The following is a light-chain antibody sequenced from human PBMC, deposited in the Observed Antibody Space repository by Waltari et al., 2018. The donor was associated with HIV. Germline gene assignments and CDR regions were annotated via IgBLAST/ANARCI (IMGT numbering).Light chain of an antibody. J-gene: IGLJ3*02. CDR3: QSADSSGNWL. CDR1: ALSKQY. CDR2: KDT. V-gene: IGLV3-25*03. Sequence: SYELTQPPSVSVSPGQTARITCSGDALSKQYAYWYQQKPGKAPVVVIYKDTRKSSGIPERFSGSTSGTTVTLTISGVQAEDEADYYCQSADSSGNWLFGGGTKLTVV.